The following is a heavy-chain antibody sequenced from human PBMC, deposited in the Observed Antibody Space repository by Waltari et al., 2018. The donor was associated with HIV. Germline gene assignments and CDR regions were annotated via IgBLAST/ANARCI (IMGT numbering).Heavy chain of an antibody. Sequence: EVQLLESGGGLVQPGGSLRLSCTVSGFSFSTYTMKWVRQAPGKGLEWVSTISGSDQKTLYADSVRGRFTLFRDNSKNTLNLQMNSLAVEDTAIYYCVRGGWGTIVDYWARDPWSPSPQ. D-gene: IGHD3-16*01. CDR3: VRGGWGTIVDY. V-gene: IGHV3-23*01. CDR1: GFSFSTYT. J-gene: IGHJ4*02. CDR2: ISGSDQKT.